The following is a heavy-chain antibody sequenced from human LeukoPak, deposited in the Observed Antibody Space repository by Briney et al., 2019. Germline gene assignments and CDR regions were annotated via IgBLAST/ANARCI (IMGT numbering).Heavy chain of an antibody. CDR3: ARGSRLADI. CDR2: INSDGSSA. Sequence: GGSLRLSCAASGFTFSSYWMHWVRQAPGKGLVWVSRINSDGSSANYADSVKGRFTFTRDNAKRTLYLQMNSLRAEDTAVYYCARGSRLADIWGQGTMVTVSP. J-gene: IGHJ3*02. CDR1: GFTFSSYW. V-gene: IGHV3-74*01. D-gene: IGHD3-16*01.